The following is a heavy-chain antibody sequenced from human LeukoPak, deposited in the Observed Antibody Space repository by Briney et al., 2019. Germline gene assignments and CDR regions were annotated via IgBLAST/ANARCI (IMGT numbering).Heavy chain of an antibody. CDR3: ARVHQTRGYDILTGYYYYYYGMDV. CDR2: ISAYNGNT. CDR1: GYSFTSYG. V-gene: IGHV1-18*01. Sequence: ASVKVSYKASGYSFTSYGISWVRQAPGQGLEWMGWISAYNGNTKYAQKLQGRVTMTTDTSTSAACMELRSLRSDDTAVYYCARVHQTRGYDILTGYYYYYYGMDVWGQGTTVTVSS. D-gene: IGHD3-9*01. J-gene: IGHJ6*02.